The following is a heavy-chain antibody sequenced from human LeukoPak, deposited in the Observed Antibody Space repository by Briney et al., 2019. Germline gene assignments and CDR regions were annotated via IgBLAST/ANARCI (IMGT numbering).Heavy chain of an antibody. Sequence: SETLSLTCGVYGGYFSGYYWSWIRQPPGKGLEWIGEINHSGSTNFNPSLKSRVTILVDASKSQVSLELSSVSAADTAVYYCASQKGYLSFDYWGQGTLVTVSS. CDR1: GGYFSGYY. J-gene: IGHJ4*02. D-gene: IGHD2-2*01. CDR3: ASQKGYLSFDY. CDR2: INHSGST. V-gene: IGHV4-34*01.